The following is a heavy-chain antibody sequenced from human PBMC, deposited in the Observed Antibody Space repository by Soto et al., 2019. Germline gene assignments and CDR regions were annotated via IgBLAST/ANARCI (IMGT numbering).Heavy chain of an antibody. D-gene: IGHD4-17*01. J-gene: IGHJ4*02. V-gene: IGHV3-23*01. CDR3: AKHTVTTAVSTIDH. CDR2: ISGSGGST. Sequence: PGGSLRLSCAASGFTFSSYAMSWFRQAPGKGLEWVSGISGSGGSTYYADSVKGRITISRDNSKNTLYLQMNSLRAEDTAVYYCAKHTVTTAVSTIDHWGQGTLVTVSS. CDR1: GFTFSSYA.